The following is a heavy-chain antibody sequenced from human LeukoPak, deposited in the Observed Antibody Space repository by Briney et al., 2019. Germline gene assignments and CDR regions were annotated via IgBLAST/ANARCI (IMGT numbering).Heavy chain of an antibody. J-gene: IGHJ6*02. V-gene: IGHV1-2*04. CDR3: ARDRELRPYYYYYGMDV. CDR1: GYTFTGYY. CDR2: INPNSGGT. Sequence: ASVKVSCKASGYTFTGYYMHWVRQAPGQGLEWMGWINPNSGGTNYAQKFQGWVTMTRDTSISTAYMELSRLRSDDTAVYYCARDRELRPYYYYYGMDVWGQGTTVTVSS.